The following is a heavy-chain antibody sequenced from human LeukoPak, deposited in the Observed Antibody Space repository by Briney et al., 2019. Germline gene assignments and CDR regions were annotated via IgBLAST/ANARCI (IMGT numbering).Heavy chain of an antibody. Sequence: QPGGSLRLSCAASGFTFDNFAMNWVRQAPGKGLEWVLGISGSGFYTYYADSVKGRLTISRDNSKNTLYLQLSSLRGEDTAIYYCARDTSFNNGAHAMDVWGQGTTVTVSS. CDR1: GFTFDNFA. D-gene: IGHD4/OR15-4a*01. CDR3: ARDTSFNNGAHAMDV. V-gene: IGHV3-23*01. CDR2: ISGSGFYT. J-gene: IGHJ6*02.